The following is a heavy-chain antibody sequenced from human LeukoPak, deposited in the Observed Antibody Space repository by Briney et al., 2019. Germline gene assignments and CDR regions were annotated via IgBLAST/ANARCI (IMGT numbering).Heavy chain of an antibody. CDR2: IYYSGST. V-gene: IGHV4-39*07. CDR3: ASPGHYDFWSGYFRNDAFDI. D-gene: IGHD3-3*01. J-gene: IGHJ3*02. Sequence: SETLSLTCTVSGGSISSSSYYWGWIREPPGKGLEWIGSIYYSGSTYYNPSLKSRVTISVDTSKNQFSLKLSSVTAADTAVYYCASPGHYDFWSGYFRNDAFDIWGQGTMVTVSS. CDR1: GGSISSSSYY.